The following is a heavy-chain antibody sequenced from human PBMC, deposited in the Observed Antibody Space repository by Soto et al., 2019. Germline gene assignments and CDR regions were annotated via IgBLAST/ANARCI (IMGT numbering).Heavy chain of an antibody. J-gene: IGHJ6*02. Sequence: PGASVKVSCKASGYTFTSYGISWLRQAPGQGLEWMGWISAYNGNTNYAQKLQGRVTMTTDTSTSTAYMELRSLRSDATAAYYCGREGLGPCSRWPDSFFGMDVWGQGTTVTVSS. CDR3: GREGLGPCSRWPDSFFGMDV. CDR1: GYTFTSYG. CDR2: ISAYNGNT. V-gene: IGHV1-18*04. D-gene: IGHD6-13*01.